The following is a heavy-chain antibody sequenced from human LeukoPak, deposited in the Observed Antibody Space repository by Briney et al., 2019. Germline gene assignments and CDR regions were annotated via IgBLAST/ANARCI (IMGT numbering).Heavy chain of an antibody. J-gene: IGHJ6*02. Sequence: PGGSLRLSCAASGFTFSSYSMNWVRQAPGKGLEEVSTNSSSSSYINYAHSVKGRFTISRDNAKNPIYLQMNSLRPADTAVYYCGLHYYYYNGMDFWGQGTTVTVSS. CDR1: GFTFSSYS. CDR2: NSSSSSYI. V-gene: IGHV3-21*04. CDR3: GLHYYYYNGMDF.